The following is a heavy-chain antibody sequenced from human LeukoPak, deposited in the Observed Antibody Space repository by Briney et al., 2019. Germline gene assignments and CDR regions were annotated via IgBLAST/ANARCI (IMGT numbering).Heavy chain of an antibody. CDR3: AKCFWSGYYTGYYFDY. V-gene: IGHV3-23*01. J-gene: IGHJ4*02. CDR2: ISGSGGSA. D-gene: IGHD3-3*01. CDR1: GFTFSSYA. Sequence: PGGSLRLSCAASGFTFSSYAMSWVRQAPGKGLEWVSAISGSGGSAYYADSVKGRFTISRDNSKNTLYLQMNSLRAEDTAVYYCAKCFWSGYYTGYYFDYWGRGTLVTVSS.